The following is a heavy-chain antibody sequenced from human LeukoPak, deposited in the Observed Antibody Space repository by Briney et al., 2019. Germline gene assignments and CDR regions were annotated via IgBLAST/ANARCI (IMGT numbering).Heavy chain of an antibody. V-gene: IGHV1-2*04. D-gene: IGHD2-2*01. CDR1: GYTFTGYY. Sequence: ASVKVSCKASGYTFTGYYMHWVRQAPGQGLEWMGWINPNSGGTNYAQKFQGWVTMTRDTSISTAYMELCRLRSDDTAVYYCARGKYCSSTSCQGVFDYGGQGPLVTVSS. CDR2: INPNSGGT. CDR3: ARGKYCSSTSCQGVFDY. J-gene: IGHJ4*02.